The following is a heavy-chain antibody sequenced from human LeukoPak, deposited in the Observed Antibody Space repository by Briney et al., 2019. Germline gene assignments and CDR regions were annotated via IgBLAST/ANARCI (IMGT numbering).Heavy chain of an antibody. CDR1: GGSISSYY. D-gene: IGHD6-25*01. J-gene: IGHJ3*02. V-gene: IGHV4-4*07. CDR3: ARGRPNHSSARAFDI. Sequence: PSETLSLTCTVSGGSISSYYWSWIRQPAGKGLEGIGRIYTSGSTNYNPSLKSRVTMSVDTSKNQFSLKLSSVTAADTAVYYCARGRPNHSSARAFDIWGQGTMVTVSS. CDR2: IYTSGST.